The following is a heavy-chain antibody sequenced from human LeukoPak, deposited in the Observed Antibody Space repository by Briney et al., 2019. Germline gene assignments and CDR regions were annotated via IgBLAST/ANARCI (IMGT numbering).Heavy chain of an antibody. V-gene: IGHV3-49*04. CDR1: GFTFGDHA. J-gene: IGHJ6*02. CDR3: TRGPIRLWLYSGMDV. D-gene: IGHD5-18*01. CDR2: IRSKAYRGTT. Sequence: GGSLRLSCTASGFTFGDHAMSWVRQAPGGGLEWVGLIRSKAYRGTTEYAAAVEGRFTISRDDSNSIAYLQMNSLKTEDTAVYYCTRGPIRLWLYSGMDVWGQGTTVIVSS.